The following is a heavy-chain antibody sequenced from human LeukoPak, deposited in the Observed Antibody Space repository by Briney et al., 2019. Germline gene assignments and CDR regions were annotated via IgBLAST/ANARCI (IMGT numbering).Heavy chain of an antibody. CDR1: GGTFSGYA. D-gene: IGHD4-11*01. Sequence: GASVKVSCKASGGTFSGYAISWVRQAPGQGLEWMGGIIPIFGTANYAQKFQGRVTITTDESTSTAYMELSSLRSEDTAVYYCARGTVTSWGYYYYYMDVWGKGTTVTVSS. V-gene: IGHV1-69*05. J-gene: IGHJ6*03. CDR3: ARGTVTSWGYYYYYMDV. CDR2: IIPIFGTA.